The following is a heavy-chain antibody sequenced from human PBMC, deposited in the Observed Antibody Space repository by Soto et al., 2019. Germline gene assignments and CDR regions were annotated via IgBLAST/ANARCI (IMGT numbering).Heavy chain of an antibody. CDR3: VRAPLYSSSPKNAFDI. CDR1: GYTFTSYG. Sequence: QVQLVQSGPEVKKPGASVKVSCKASGYTFTSYGISWVRQAPGQGLEWMGWISTYNGNPNYVQKLQGRVTMTTDTSTSTASMDLRSLRSVDTAVFYCVRAPLYSSSPKNAFDIWGQGTVVTVSS. J-gene: IGHJ3*02. CDR2: ISTYNGNP. D-gene: IGHD5-12*01. V-gene: IGHV1-18*01.